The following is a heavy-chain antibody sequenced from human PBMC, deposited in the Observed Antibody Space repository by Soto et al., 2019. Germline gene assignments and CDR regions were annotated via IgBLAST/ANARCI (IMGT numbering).Heavy chain of an antibody. CDR2: ISSSGGTI. CDR3: ARLSVRYCSGGSCSQLDY. V-gene: IGHV3-48*02. D-gene: IGHD2-15*01. CDR1: GFTFSTYS. J-gene: IGHJ4*02. Sequence: EVQLVESGGDLVQPGGSVRLSCAASGFTFSTYSMNWVRQAPGKGLEWVSFISSSGGTIYYADSVKGRFTISRDNAKNSLYLKMNSLSDEDTAVYYCARLSVRYCSGGSCSQLDYWGQGTLVTVSS.